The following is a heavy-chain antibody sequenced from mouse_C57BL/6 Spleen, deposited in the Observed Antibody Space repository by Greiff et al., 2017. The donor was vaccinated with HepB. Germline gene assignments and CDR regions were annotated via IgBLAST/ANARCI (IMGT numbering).Heavy chain of an antibody. D-gene: IGHD1-1*01. J-gene: IGHJ4*01. CDR1: GYTFTSYW. V-gene: IGHV1-69*01. Sequence: VQLQQPGAELVMPGASVKLSCKASGYTFTSYWMHWVKQRPGQGLEWIGEIDPSDSYTNYNQKFKGKSTLTVDKSSSTAYMQLSSLTSEDSAVYYCARSFTTVVATGAMDYWGQGTSVTVSS. CDR3: ARSFTTVVATGAMDY. CDR2: IDPSDSYT.